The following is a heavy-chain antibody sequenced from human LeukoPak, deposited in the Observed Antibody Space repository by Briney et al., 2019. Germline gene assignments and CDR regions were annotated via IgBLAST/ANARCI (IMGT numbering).Heavy chain of an antibody. J-gene: IGHJ4*02. CDR1: GYTFTGYY. V-gene: IGHV1-2*02. Sequence: ASVKVSCKASGYTFTGYYMHWVRQAPGQGLEWMGWINPNSGGTNYAQKFQGRVTMTRDTSISTAYMELSRLRSDDTAVYYCAGARIAAAGTIGPTSKETDYWGQGTLVTVSS. CDR2: INPNSGGT. D-gene: IGHD6-13*01. CDR3: AGARIAAAGTIGPTSKETDY.